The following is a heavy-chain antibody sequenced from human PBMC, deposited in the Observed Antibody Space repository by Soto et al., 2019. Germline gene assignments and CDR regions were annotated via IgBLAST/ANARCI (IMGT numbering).Heavy chain of an antibody. CDR1: GFTFSSYW. CDR2: INSDGSST. J-gene: IGHJ2*01. D-gene: IGHD1-7*01. CDR3: ARGPGTTLLDL. Sequence: EVQLVESGGGLVQPGGSLRLSCAASGFTFSSYWMHWVRQAPGKGLVWVSRINSDGSSTSYADSVKGRFTISRENAKNTLYLQMNILRAEDTAVYYCARGPGTTLLDLWGRGTLVTVSS. V-gene: IGHV3-74*01.